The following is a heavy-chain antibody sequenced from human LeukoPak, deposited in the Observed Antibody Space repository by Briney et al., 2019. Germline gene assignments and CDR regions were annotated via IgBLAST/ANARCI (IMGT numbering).Heavy chain of an antibody. CDR3: ARDMGSAAGHDY. J-gene: IGHJ4*02. CDR2: IYYSGST. V-gene: IGHV4-59*01. Sequence: SETLSLTCTISGGSISDYYWSWIRQPPGKGLEWIGYIYYSGSTHYNPSLKSRVTISVDTSKNQFSLKLTSVTAADTAVYYCARDMGSAAGHDYWGQGTLVTVSS. CDR1: GGSISDYY. D-gene: IGHD6-13*01.